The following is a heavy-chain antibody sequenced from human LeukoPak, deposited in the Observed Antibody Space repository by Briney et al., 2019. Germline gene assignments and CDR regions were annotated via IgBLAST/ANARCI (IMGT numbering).Heavy chain of an antibody. D-gene: IGHD3-22*01. V-gene: IGHV3-30*02. CDR3: ARYNTEISAYWVNYYFDL. CDR2: IHYDGTKN. J-gene: IGHJ2*01. CDR1: GFGFSGYG. Sequence: GGSLRLSCAASGFGFSGYGMHWVRQAPGKGLEWVAFIHYDGTKNYYADSVKGRFTISRDNSKNTLSLQMNSLRAEDTAVYYCARYNTEISAYWVNYYFDLWGRGTLVTVSS.